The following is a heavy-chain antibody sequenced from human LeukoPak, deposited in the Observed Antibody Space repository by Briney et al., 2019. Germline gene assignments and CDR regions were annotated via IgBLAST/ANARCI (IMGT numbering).Heavy chain of an antibody. CDR2: HSGNS. V-gene: IGHV4-61*03. CDR1: SASVSSNSYH. J-gene: IGHJ3*02. D-gene: IGHD3-16*02. CDR3: ASPPEGLVLSDSFDI. Sequence: SETLSLTCTVSSASVSSNSYHWSWIRQAPGKGLEWIGHSGNSDYKPSLKSRVTISTDTSNNHFSLNLVSVTAADTAVYYCASPPEGLVLSDSFDIWGQGTMVTVSS.